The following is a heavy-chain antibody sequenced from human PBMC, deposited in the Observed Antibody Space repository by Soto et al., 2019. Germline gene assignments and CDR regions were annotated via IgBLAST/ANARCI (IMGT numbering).Heavy chain of an antibody. CDR3: SHLRRYYYDSSGYPTY. Sequence: SGPTLVNPTPTLTLTCTFSGFSLSTSGVGVGWIRQPPGKALEWLALIYWNDDKRYSPSLKSMLTITKDTSKSQVVLTMTNMDPVDTATYYCSHLRRYYYDSSGYPTYWGQGTLVTVSS. J-gene: IGHJ4*02. CDR2: IYWNDDK. D-gene: IGHD3-22*01. CDR1: GFSLSTSGVG. V-gene: IGHV2-5*01.